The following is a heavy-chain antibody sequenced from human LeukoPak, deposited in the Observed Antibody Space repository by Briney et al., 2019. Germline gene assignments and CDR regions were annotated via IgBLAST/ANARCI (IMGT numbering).Heavy chain of an antibody. J-gene: IGHJ4*02. D-gene: IGHD3-22*01. CDR1: GFTFSSYS. CDR2: ISSSSSYI. CDR3: ARFVETYYYDSSGYYLDY. V-gene: IGHV3-21*01. Sequence: KTGGSLRLSCAASGFTFSSYSMNWVRQAPGKGLEWVSSISSSSSYIYYADSVKGRFTISRDNAKNSLYLQMNSLRAEDTAVYYCARFVETYYYDSSGYYLDYWGQGTLVTVSS.